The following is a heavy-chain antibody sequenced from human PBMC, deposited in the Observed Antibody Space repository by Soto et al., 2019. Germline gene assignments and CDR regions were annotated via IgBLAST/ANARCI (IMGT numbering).Heavy chain of an antibody. V-gene: IGHV5-10-1*01. CDR3: TRRQWLLIPDAFDI. Sequence: GESLKISCKGSGYPFTSYWIHWVRQMPGKGLEWMGRIDPSDSHTNYTPSVQGHVTFSVDKPITTAYLQWSSLKASDTAMYYCTRRQWLLIPDAFDIWGQGTMVTVSS. D-gene: IGHD6-19*01. CDR1: GYPFTSYW. J-gene: IGHJ3*02. CDR2: IDPSDSHT.